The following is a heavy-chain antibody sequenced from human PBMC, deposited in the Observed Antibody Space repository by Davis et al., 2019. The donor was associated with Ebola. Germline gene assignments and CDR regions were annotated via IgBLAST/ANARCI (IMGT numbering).Heavy chain of an antibody. J-gene: IGHJ6*02. V-gene: IGHV4-61*01. Sequence: MPGGSLRLSCTVSGGSVRSGRSYWSWIRQPPGKGLEWIGYIYYSGNTNYSPSLKSRVTISVDTSKKQFSLKLSSVTAADTAVYYCARVRRPYYYYYGMDVWGQGTTVTVSS. CDR2: IYYSGNT. CDR3: ARVRRPYYYYYGMDV. D-gene: IGHD1-14*01. CDR1: GGSVRSGRSY.